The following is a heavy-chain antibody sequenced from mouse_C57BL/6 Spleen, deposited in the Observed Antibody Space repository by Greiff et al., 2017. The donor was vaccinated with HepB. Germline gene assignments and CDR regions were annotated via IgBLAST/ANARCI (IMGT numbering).Heavy chain of an antibody. D-gene: IGHD1-1*01. CDR3: ARQGYYGSSRYFDV. CDR1: GFTFSDYY. Sequence: EVQGVESGGGLVQPGGSLKLSCAASGFTFSDYYMYWVRQTPEKRLEWVAYISNGGGSTYYPDTVKGRFTISRDNAKNTLYLQMSRLKSEDTAMYYCARQGYYGSSRYFDVWGTGTTVTVSS. V-gene: IGHV5-12*01. CDR2: ISNGGGST. J-gene: IGHJ1*03.